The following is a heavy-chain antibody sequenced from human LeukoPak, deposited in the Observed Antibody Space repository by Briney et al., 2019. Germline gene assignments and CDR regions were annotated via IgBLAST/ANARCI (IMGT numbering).Heavy chain of an antibody. CDR1: VYTFTAYY. CDR3: ARLSSGYYVFDY. D-gene: IGHD3-22*01. V-gene: IGHV1-2*06. CDR2: INPNSRGT. J-gene: IGHJ4*02. Sequence: ASVNVSSMSSVYTFTAYYMHWVRQAPGQGLEWMGHINPNSRGTDYAQKFQGRVTMTRDTSISPAYMELSRLRSDDTAVYYCARLSSGYYVFDYWGQGTLVTVSS.